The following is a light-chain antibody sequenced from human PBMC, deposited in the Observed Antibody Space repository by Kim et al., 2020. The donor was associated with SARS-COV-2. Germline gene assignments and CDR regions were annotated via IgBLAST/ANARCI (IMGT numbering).Light chain of an antibody. V-gene: IGKV3-11*01. CDR3: QQRNNWPHLT. CDR1: QSISNY. J-gene: IGKJ4*01. CDR2: DAS. Sequence: EIVLTQSPATLSLSPGERATLSCRASQSISNYLAWYQQKPGQAPRLLIYDASNRAPGIPARFSGSGSWTDFTLSISSLQPEDFAVYFCQQRNNWPHLTFGGGTKVDIK.